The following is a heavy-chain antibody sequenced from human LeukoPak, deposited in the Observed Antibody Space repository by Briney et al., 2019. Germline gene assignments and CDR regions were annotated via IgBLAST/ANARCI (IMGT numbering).Heavy chain of an antibody. Sequence: PSETLSLTCTVSGTSITRTYWSWIRQPPGRGLESVGYVYDTGDTNYNPSLKSRVTMSLDTSKNQFSLTLSSVTAADTAVYYCARRLEGLGFDYWGQGTLVTVSS. D-gene: IGHD3-3*01. J-gene: IGHJ4*02. CDR3: ARRLEGLGFDY. CDR1: GTSITRTY. CDR2: VYDTGDT. V-gene: IGHV4-59*08.